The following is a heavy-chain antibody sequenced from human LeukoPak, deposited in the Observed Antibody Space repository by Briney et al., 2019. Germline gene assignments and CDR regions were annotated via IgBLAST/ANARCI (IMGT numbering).Heavy chain of an antibody. J-gene: IGHJ4*02. CDR1: GFTFSDYY. Sequence: GGSLRLSCVASGFTFSDYYMSWIRQAPGKGLEWVSFITGSGTIIYYADSVKGRFTISRDNAKNSVYLQMNSLRAEDTAVYYCARGITELDYWGQGTLVTVSS. CDR2: ITGSGTII. V-gene: IGHV3-11*04. CDR3: ARGITELDY. D-gene: IGHD3-10*01.